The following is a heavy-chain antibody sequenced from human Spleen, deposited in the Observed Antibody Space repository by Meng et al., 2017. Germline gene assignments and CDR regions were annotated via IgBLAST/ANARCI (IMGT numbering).Heavy chain of an antibody. D-gene: IGHD3-22*01. CDR3: TTADPYYDSSGYYYVDYFDY. V-gene: IGHV3-15*01. CDR2: IKSKTDGGTT. J-gene: IGHJ4*02. CDR1: GFTFQDHG. Sequence: GGSLRLSCAASGFTFQDHGMSWVRQAPGKGLEWVGRIKSKTDGGTTDYAAPVKGRFTISRDDSKNTLYLQMNSLKTEDTAVYYCTTADPYYDSSGYYYVDYFDYWGQGTLVTVSS.